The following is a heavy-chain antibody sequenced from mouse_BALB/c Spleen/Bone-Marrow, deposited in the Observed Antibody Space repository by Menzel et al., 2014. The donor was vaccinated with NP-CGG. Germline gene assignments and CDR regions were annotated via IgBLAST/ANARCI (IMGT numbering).Heavy chain of an antibody. V-gene: IGHV1-7*01. Sequence: QVQLQQPGAEPAKPGASVKMSCKASGYTFTDTWIHWIKQRPGQGLEWIGYINPSTGYAEYNQNFKDKATLTVDKSSSTAYMQLSSLTSEDSAVYYCARDYWGQGTTLTVSS. CDR1: GYTFTDTW. CDR2: INPSTGYA. CDR3: ARDY. J-gene: IGHJ2*01.